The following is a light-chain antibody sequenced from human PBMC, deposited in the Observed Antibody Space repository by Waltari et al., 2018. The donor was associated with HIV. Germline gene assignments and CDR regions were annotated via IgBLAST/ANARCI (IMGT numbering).Light chain of an antibody. J-gene: IGLJ3*02. Sequence: QSALTQPASVSGSPGQSITISCTGSSNDVGGYNYVSWYQQHPGKSPRHMIYDVSTRPSVVSDRFSGSKSGDTASLTISGLQPEDEADYYCESYTSTSVWVVGGGTRLTVL. CDR3: ESYTSTSVWV. CDR1: SNDVGGYNY. CDR2: DVS. V-gene: IGLV2-14*03.